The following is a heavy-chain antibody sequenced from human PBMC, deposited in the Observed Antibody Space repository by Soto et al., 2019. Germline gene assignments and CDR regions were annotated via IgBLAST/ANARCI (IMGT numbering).Heavy chain of an antibody. CDR1: VGSGFTFTDYA. CDR3: VGDYGGLEGFDV. CDR2: ISGSDYRT. J-gene: IGHJ3*01. D-gene: IGHD3-10*01. Sequence: EVQLLESGGGLVQPGGSLRLSCVASVGSGFTFTDYAMAWVRQAPEKGVEWVSGISGSDYRTYYADSVKGRFTISRDNSKNTLFLQMNSLRAEDTAIYYCVGDYGGLEGFDVWGQGTMVTVSS. V-gene: IGHV3-23*01.